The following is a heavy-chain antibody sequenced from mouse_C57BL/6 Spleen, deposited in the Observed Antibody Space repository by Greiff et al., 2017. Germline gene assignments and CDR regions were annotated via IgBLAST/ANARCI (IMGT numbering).Heavy chain of an antibody. CDR3: TILFITTVVATGFDY. Sequence: VHVKQSGAELVRPGASVKLSCTASGFNIKDDYMHWVKQRPEQGLEWIGWIDPENGDTEYASKFQGKATITADTSSNTAYLQLSSLTSEDTAVYYCTILFITTVVATGFDYWGQGTTLTVSS. V-gene: IGHV14-4*01. D-gene: IGHD1-1*01. J-gene: IGHJ2*01. CDR2: IDPENGDT. CDR1: GFNIKDDY.